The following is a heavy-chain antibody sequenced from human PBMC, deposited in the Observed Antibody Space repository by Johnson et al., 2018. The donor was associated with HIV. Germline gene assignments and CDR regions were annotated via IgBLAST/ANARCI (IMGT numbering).Heavy chain of an antibody. CDR3: ARWVGDIVVVPAAADAFDI. Sequence: VQLMESGGGLIQPGGSLRLSCAASGFTVSSNYMSWVRQAPGKGLEWVSAISGSGGSTYYADSVKGRFTISRDNSKNTLYLQMNILRVEDTAVYYCARWVGDIVVVPAAADAFDIWGQGTMVTVSS. CDR2: SGSGGST. V-gene: IGHV3-53*01. J-gene: IGHJ3*02. D-gene: IGHD2-2*01. CDR1: GFTVSSNY.